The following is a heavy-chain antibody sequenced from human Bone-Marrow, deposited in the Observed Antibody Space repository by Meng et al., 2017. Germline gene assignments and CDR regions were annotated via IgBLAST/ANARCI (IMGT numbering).Heavy chain of an antibody. CDR2: IIPIFGTA. J-gene: IGHJ6*02. V-gene: IGHV1-69*05. D-gene: IGHD5-12*01. Sequence: SVQVSCKASGGTFSSYAISWVRQAPGQGLEWMGGIIPIFGTANSEQKFQGRVTITTDESTRTAYMELSSLRSEDTAVYYCARGSSGYDSTYYYYGMDVWGQGTTVTVSS. CDR1: GGTFSSYA. CDR3: ARGSSGYDSTYYYYGMDV.